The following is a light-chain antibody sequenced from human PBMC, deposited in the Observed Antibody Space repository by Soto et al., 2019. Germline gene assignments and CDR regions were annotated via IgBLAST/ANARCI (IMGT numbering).Light chain of an antibody. CDR1: QSVRSN. CDR3: QHYNNWPYT. V-gene: IGKV3-15*01. CDR2: GAS. Sequence: EIVLTQSPATLSVSPGERATLSCRASQSVRSNLAWYQQKPGQGPRLLIFGASTRATNIPARFSGSGSGTEFTLTISSLQSEDFAVYYCQHYNNWPYTFGQGTKLEIK. J-gene: IGKJ2*01.